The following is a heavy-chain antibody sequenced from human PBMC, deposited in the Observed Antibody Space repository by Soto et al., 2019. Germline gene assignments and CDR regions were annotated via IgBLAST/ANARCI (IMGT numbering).Heavy chain of an antibody. Sequence: SQTLSLTCAISGDSVSSNSAAWNWIRQSPSRGLEWLGRTYYRSKWYNDYAVSVKSRITINPDTSKNQFSLQLNSVTPEDTAVYYCARDLRRIAVARTYGMDVWGQGTTVTVSS. CDR2: TYYRSKWYN. CDR1: GDSVSSNSAA. D-gene: IGHD6-19*01. J-gene: IGHJ6*02. CDR3: ARDLRRIAVARTYGMDV. V-gene: IGHV6-1*01.